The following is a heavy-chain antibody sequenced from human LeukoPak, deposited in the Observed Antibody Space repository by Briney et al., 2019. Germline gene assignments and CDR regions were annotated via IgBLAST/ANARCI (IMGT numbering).Heavy chain of an antibody. CDR1: GGSISRSDW. J-gene: IGHJ3*01. CDR3: ARDASLQTGAFDV. V-gene: IGHV4-4*02. Sequence: SGTLSLTCAVSGGSISRSDWWSWVRPSPGKGLEWIGEIFHSGSTKYNPSLKSRVTISVDKSKNQFSLNLTSVTAADTAMYYCARDASLQTGAFDVWGQGTMVTVSS. D-gene: IGHD5-24*01. CDR2: IFHSGST.